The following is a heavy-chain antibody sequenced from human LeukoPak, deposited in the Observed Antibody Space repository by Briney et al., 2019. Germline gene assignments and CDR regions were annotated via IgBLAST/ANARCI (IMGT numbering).Heavy chain of an antibody. D-gene: IGHD3-22*01. V-gene: IGHV3-23*01. Sequence: AGGSLRLSCAASGFTFSSYAMSWVRQAPGKGLEWVSAISGSGGSTYYADSVKGRFTISRDNSKNTLYLQMNSLRAEDTAVYYCTRVDSSGYYDYWGQGTLVTVSS. J-gene: IGHJ4*02. CDR2: ISGSGGST. CDR3: TRVDSSGYYDY. CDR1: GFTFSSYA.